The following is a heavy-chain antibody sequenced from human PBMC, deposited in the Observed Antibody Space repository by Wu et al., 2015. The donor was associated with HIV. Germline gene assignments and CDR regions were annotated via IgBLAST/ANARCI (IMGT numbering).Heavy chain of an antibody. D-gene: IGHD5-12*01. J-gene: IGHJ6*02. CDR3: ARNTDSVATSLYSLGV. Sequence: QAQLVQFGDEVKKPGSSVKVTCKASGDGFTSYAVSWVRQAPGQGLEWMGGINPLLGTTKHVQRFQDRVTFSTDESKSTVYMELSSLRNEDTAVYYCARNTDSVATSLYSLGVWGQGTTVTVSS. CDR1: GDGFTSYA. V-gene: IGHV1-69*05. CDR2: INPLLGTT.